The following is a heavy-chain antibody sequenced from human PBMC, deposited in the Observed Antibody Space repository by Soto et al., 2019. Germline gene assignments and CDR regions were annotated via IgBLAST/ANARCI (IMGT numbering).Heavy chain of an antibody. D-gene: IGHD5-12*01. CDR2: LSDSGGST. Sequence: EVQLLESGGGLVQPGGSLRLSCAASGFTFSSYAMTWVRQAPGKGLKWVSSLSDSGGSTYYADSVKGRFTISRDNSKNTLYLKMNSLRAEDTALYYCVKDAYSGYGNFDYWGQGTLVTVSS. CDR3: VKDAYSGYGNFDY. CDR1: GFTFSSYA. V-gene: IGHV3-23*01. J-gene: IGHJ4*02.